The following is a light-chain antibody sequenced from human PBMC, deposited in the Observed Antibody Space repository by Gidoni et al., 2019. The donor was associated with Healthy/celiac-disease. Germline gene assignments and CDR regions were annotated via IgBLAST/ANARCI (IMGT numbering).Light chain of an antibody. J-gene: IGLJ1*01. Sequence: QSLLTQPPSASGTPGQRVTISCSGGRTNIGDNHVYWCQQLPGAAPKVVISYVNQRPSGVPDRFSGSKSGTSASLTISGLRSEDEADYYCAAWDDRLGAYVFGAGTKVTVX. CDR3: AAWDDRLGAYV. CDR1: RTNIGDNH. CDR2: YVN. V-gene: IGLV1-47*02.